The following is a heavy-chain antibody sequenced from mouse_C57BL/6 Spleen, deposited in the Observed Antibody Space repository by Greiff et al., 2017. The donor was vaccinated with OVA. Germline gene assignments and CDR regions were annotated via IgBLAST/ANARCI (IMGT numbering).Heavy chain of an antibody. CDR1: GYTFTSYG. J-gene: IGHJ4*01. CDR2: IYPRSGNT. CDR3: ARGDYGSSYNAMDY. Sequence: QVQLQQSGAELARPGASVKLSCKASGYTFTSYGISWVKQRTGQGLEWIGEIYPRSGNTYYNEKFKGKATLTADKSSSTAYMELRSLTSEDSAVYFCARGDYGSSYNAMDYWGQGPSVTVSS. V-gene: IGHV1-81*01. D-gene: IGHD1-1*01.